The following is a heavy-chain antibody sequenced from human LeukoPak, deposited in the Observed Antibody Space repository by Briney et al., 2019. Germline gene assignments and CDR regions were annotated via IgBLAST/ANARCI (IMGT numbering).Heavy chain of an antibody. J-gene: IGHJ3*02. Sequence: PGGSLRLSCSASGFTFSSYAMHWVRQAPGKGLEYVSGISSNGGSTYYADSVKGRFTISRDNSKNTLFLQMSSLRAEDTAVYYCAKDFAAGLLRLDAFDIWGQGTMVTVSS. CDR1: GFTFSSYA. CDR3: AKDFAAGLLRLDAFDI. CDR2: ISSNGGST. D-gene: IGHD5/OR15-5a*01. V-gene: IGHV3-64D*06.